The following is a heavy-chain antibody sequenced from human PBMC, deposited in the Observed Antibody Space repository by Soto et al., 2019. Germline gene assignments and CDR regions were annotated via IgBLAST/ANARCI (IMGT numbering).Heavy chain of an antibody. Sequence: SVKVSCKASGGTFSSYAISWVRQAPGQGIEGMGGIIPIFGTANYAQKFQGRDTITADESTSTAYMELSSLRSEDTAVYYCATGYSGSYNQQDYWGQGTLVTVSS. J-gene: IGHJ4*02. CDR3: ATGYSGSYNQQDY. D-gene: IGHD3-10*01. CDR2: IIPIFGTA. V-gene: IGHV1-69*13. CDR1: GGTFSSYA.